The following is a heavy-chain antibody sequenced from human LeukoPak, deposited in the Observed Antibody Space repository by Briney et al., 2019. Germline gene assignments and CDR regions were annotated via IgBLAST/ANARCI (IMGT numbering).Heavy chain of an antibody. D-gene: IGHD3-22*01. V-gene: IGHV3-48*03. CDR3: TTLGYHLDS. CDR2: FAGSDTTT. Sequence: GGSLRLSCAASGFAFYAYEMNWVRQAPGKGLERVAYFAGSDTTTYYADSVKGRFTISRDNAKNSLYLQMNSLRAEDTAPYYCTTLGYHLDSWGQGTLVTVSS. CDR1: GFAFYAYE. J-gene: IGHJ4*02.